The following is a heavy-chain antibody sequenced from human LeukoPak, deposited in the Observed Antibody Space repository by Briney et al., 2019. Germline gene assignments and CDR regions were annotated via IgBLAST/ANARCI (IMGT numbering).Heavy chain of an antibody. J-gene: IGHJ1*01. CDR1: GGSISSGGYS. CDR3: ARATGLYFQH. Sequence: SETLSLTCAVSGGSISSGGYSWSWIRQPPGTGLEWIGYIYHSGSTYYNPSLKSRVTISVDRSKNQFSLKLSSVTAADTAVYYCARATGLYFQHWGQGTLVTVSS. D-gene: IGHD4-17*01. CDR2: IYHSGST. V-gene: IGHV4-30-2*01.